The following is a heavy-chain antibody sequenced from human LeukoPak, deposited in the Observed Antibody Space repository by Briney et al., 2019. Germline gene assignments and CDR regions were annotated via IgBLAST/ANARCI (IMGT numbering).Heavy chain of an antibody. D-gene: IGHD6-13*01. CDR1: GGSFSGYY. CDR2: INHSGST. CDR3: ARGRKQQLVLRFRPYNWFDP. Sequence: SETLSLTCAVYGGSFSGYYWSWIRQPPGKGLEWIGEINHSGSTNYNPSLKSRVTISVDTSKNQFSLKLSSVTAADTAVYYCARGRKQQLVLRFRPYNWFDPWGQGTLVTVSS. V-gene: IGHV4-34*01. J-gene: IGHJ5*02.